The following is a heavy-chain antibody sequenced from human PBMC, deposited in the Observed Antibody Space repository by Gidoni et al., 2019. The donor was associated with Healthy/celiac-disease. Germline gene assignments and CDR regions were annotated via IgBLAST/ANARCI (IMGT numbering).Heavy chain of an antibody. D-gene: IGHD6-19*01. J-gene: IGHJ5*02. CDR1: GYSVTRYW. CDR3: ARRDSSGWYNWFDP. V-gene: IGHV5-51*03. Sequence: EVQLVQSGAEVKKPGESLKISCKGSGYSVTRYWIGWVRQMPGKGLEWMGSLYPVDSATRYSPSLQGHVSISSDNSFSTAYLQWSSLKASDTAMYYCARRDSSGWYNWFDPWGQGTLVTVSS. CDR2: LYPVDSAT.